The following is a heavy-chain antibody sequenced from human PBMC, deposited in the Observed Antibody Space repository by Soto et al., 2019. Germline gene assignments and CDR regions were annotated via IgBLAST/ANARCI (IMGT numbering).Heavy chain of an antibody. D-gene: IGHD6-13*01. CDR1: GFTFSSYA. J-gene: IGHJ5*02. CDR2: ISYDGSNK. V-gene: IGHV3-30-3*01. Sequence: QVQLVESGGGVVQPGRSLRLSCAASGFTFSSYAMHWVRQAPGKGLEWVAVISYDGSNKYYADSVKGRFTISRDNSKNTLYLQMNSLRAEDTAVYYCARDDSSSWYFQHNWFDPWGQGTLVTVSS. CDR3: ARDDSSSWYFQHNWFDP.